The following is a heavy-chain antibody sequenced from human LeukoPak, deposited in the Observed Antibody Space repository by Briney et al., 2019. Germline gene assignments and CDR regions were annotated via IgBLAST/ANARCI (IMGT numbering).Heavy chain of an antibody. J-gene: IGHJ4*02. D-gene: IGHD2-2*01. CDR2: IYYSGST. Sequence: SETLSLTCTVSGGSISSYYWSWIRQPPGKGLEWFGYIYYSGSTNYNPSLKSRVTISVDTSKNQFSLKLSSVTAADTAVYYCARPKHCSSTSCPFDYWGQGTLVTVSS. V-gene: IGHV4-59*08. CDR1: GGSISSYY. CDR3: ARPKHCSSTSCPFDY.